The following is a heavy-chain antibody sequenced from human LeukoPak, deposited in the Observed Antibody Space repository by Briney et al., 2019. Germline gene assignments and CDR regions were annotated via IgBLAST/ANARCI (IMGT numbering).Heavy chain of an antibody. CDR2: IIPISRIP. D-gene: IGHD3-16*01. Sequence: SLRVSCKASGGTFSTNRISWGRQAPGQGPEWVGGIIPISRIPNYAQKFQGRFTTTADVPTSTAYMELSSLRSEDTAVYYCAREARGEVTPVGAFDVWGQRTMVTVSS. CDR3: AREARGEVTPVGAFDV. V-gene: IGHV1-69*01. CDR1: GGTFSTNR. J-gene: IGHJ3*01.